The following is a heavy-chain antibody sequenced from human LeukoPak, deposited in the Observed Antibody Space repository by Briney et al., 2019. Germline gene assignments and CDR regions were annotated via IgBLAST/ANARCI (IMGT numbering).Heavy chain of an antibody. D-gene: IGHD4-17*01. Sequence: GGSLRLSCKTSGFTFTKDAMSWLRQAPGKGLEWVSAISGSGGSTYYADSVKGRFTISRDNSKNTLYLQMNSLRAEDTAVYYCAKDVHNGDYGPFDYWGQGTLVTVSS. CDR2: ISGSGGST. CDR3: AKDVHNGDYGPFDY. V-gene: IGHV3-23*01. J-gene: IGHJ4*02. CDR1: GFTFTKDA.